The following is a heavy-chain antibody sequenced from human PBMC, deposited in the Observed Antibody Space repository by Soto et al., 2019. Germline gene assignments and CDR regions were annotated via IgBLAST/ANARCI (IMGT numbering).Heavy chain of an antibody. D-gene: IGHD3-22*01. V-gene: IGHV3-21*01. CDR1: GFTFSSYS. CDR2: ISSSSSYI. J-gene: IGHJ4*02. Sequence: EVQLVESGGGLVKPGGSLRLSCAASGFTFSSYSMNWVRQAPGKGLEWVSSISSSSSYIYYADSVKGRFTISRDNAKNSLYLQMNSLRAEDTAVYYCARTYERITMIVGPPFDYWGQGTLVTVSS. CDR3: ARTYERITMIVGPPFDY.